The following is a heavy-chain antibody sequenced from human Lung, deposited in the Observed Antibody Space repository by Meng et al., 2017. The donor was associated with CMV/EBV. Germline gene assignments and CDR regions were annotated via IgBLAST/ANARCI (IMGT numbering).Heavy chain of an antibody. V-gene: IGHV3-53*01. D-gene: IGHD2-15*01. CDR1: GFTVSSHC. CDR3: ANGHCSGAICSGAFDI. J-gene: IGHJ3*02. Sequence: GGSLRLSCVASGFTVSSHCMSWVRQAPGQGLEWVSVIYNVGNTYYADSVKGRFTVSRDNSKNTLYLQMNTLRPEDTAVYYCANGHCSGAICSGAFDIWGRGTMVTVSS. CDR2: IYNVGNT.